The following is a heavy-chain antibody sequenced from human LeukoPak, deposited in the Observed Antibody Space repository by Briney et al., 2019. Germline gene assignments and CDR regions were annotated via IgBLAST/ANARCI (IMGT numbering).Heavy chain of an antibody. CDR2: MNPNSGNT. J-gene: IGHJ1*01. D-gene: IGHD3-22*01. Sequence: GASVKVSCKASVYTFTSYDINWVRQATGQGLEWMGWMNPNSGNTGYAQKFQGRVTITRNTSISTAYMELSSLRSEDTAVYYCARGPYYYDSSGYYYAEYFQHGGQGTLVTVSS. CDR3: ARGPYYYDSSGYYYAEYFQH. CDR1: VYTFTSYD. V-gene: IGHV1-8*03.